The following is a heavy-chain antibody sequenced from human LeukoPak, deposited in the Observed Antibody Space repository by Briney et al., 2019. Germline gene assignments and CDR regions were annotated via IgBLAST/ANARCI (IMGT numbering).Heavy chain of an antibody. Sequence: PGGSLRLSCVVSGFTFRNEEMNWVRQAPGKGLEWIAYISNTGSPIHYRDSVKGRFTISRDNAQSSLCLQMNSLRPDDTAIYYCARGGNYAPFDYWGQGALVAVSS. V-gene: IGHV3-48*03. J-gene: IGHJ4*02. CDR3: ARGGNYAPFDY. CDR1: GFTFRNEE. D-gene: IGHD1-26*01. CDR2: ISNTGSPI.